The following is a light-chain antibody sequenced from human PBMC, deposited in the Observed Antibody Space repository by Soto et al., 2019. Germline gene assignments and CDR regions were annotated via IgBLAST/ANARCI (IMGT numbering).Light chain of an antibody. J-gene: IGLJ1*01. CDR1: SSNIGAGYD. CDR3: RSYYSSLSGCYV. V-gene: IGLV1-40*01. Sequence: QSVLTQPPSVSGAPGQRVTISCTGSSSNIGAGYDVHWYQQLPGTAPKLLIYGNSNRPSGVPDRFSGSKYGTSASLAITGVQAEDDADYYCRSYYSSLSGCYVFGPGTKVTVL. CDR2: GNS.